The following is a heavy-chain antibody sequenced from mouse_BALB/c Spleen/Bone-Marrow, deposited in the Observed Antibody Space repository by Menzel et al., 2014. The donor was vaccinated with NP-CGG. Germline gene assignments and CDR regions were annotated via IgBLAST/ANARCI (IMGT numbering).Heavy chain of an antibody. CDR3: ARGRTAY. Sequence: PGPELLKPGASVKISCKTSGYTFTDYTLHWVKQSHGKSLEWIGGVNPNIGGTNYNQKFKGKATLTLDKSSSTAYMELRSLTSEDSAVYYCARGRTAYWGQGTLVTVSA. CDR1: GYTFTDYT. J-gene: IGHJ3*01. CDR2: VNPNIGGT. V-gene: IGHV1-18*01.